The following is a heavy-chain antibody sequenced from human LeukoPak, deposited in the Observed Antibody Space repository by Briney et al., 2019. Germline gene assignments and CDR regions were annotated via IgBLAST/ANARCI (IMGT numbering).Heavy chain of an antibody. CDR2: IKQDGSEK. V-gene: IGHV3-7*01. Sequence: GALGLSFAASGFTFSNYLMRWGRQAPREGLEWVANIKQDGSEKYYVDSVKGRFTISKDNTENSLYLQMNSLRAEDTAVYYCARETHAHFDYWGQGTLVTVSS. CDR3: ARETHAHFDY. CDR1: GFTFSNYL. J-gene: IGHJ4*02.